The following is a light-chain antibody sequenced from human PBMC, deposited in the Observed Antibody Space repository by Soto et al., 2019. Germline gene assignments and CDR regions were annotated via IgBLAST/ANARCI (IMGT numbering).Light chain of an antibody. Sequence: ILLTQSPSSLSASVGDRVTITCRASQGIDSSFAWYQQKPGKAPKLLIYAASNLQSGVPSRFSGSGSGTHFTLTISSLQPDYFATYYCQHLHGYPIYFGQGTRLEI. V-gene: IGKV1-9*01. J-gene: IGKJ5*01. CDR2: AAS. CDR1: QGIDSS. CDR3: QHLHGYPIY.